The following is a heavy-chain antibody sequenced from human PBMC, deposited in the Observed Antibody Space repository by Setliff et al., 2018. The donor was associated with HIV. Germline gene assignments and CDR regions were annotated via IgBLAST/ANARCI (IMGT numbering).Heavy chain of an antibody. CDR3: ARGGGYRFWSGYRYYYYYMDL. D-gene: IGHD3-3*01. CDR2: IFTSGST. CDR1: GDSISTYY. Sequence: SETLSLTCTVSGDSISTYYWSWIRQPPGKGLEWIGYIFTSGSTNYNPSLKSRVTISKDTSKSQVYLSLTSVTAADTAVYYCARGGGYRFWSGYRYYYYYMDLWGEGTTVTVSS. J-gene: IGHJ6*03. V-gene: IGHV4-4*08.